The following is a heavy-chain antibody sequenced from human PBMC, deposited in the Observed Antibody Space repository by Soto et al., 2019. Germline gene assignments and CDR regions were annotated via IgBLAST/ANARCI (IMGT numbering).Heavy chain of an antibody. D-gene: IGHD3-3*01. J-gene: IGHJ6*02. CDR2: INHSGST. CDR1: GGSFRGYY. V-gene: IGHV4-34*01. Sequence: SETLSLTCAVYGGSFRGYYWSWIRQPPGKGLEWIGEINHSGSTNYNPSLKSRVTISVDTSKNQFSLKLSSVTAADTAVYYCARVSYDFWSGYRVPYGMDVWGQGTTVTVSS. CDR3: ARVSYDFWSGYRVPYGMDV.